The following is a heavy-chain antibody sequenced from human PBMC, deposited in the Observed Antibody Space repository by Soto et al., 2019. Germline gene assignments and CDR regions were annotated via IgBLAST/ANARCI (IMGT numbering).Heavy chain of an antibody. V-gene: IGHV4-59*01. D-gene: IGHD6-6*01. CDR3: ARVLPESIAARPAVGFDC. CDR1: GGSISSYY. CDR2: IYYSGST. J-gene: IGHJ4*02. Sequence: SETLSLTCTVSGGSISSYYWSWIRQPPGKGLEWIGYIYYSGSTNYNPSLKSRVTISVDTSKNQFSLKLSSVTAADTAVYYCARVLPESIAARPAVGFDCWGQGTLVTVSS.